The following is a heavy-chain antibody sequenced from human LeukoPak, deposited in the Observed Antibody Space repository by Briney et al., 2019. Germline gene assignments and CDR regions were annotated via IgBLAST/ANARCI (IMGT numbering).Heavy chain of an antibody. D-gene: IGHD3-22*01. V-gene: IGHV4-59*08. CDR1: GGSISSYY. J-gene: IGHJ5*02. CDR3: ASLGDSRDYYP. Sequence: SETLSLTCTVSGGSISSYYWNWIRQPPGKGLEWIGYIYYNGSTNYNPSLKSRVTISVDTSKNQFSLKLSSVTAADTAVYYCASLGDSRDYYPWGQGTLVTVSS. CDR2: IYYNGST.